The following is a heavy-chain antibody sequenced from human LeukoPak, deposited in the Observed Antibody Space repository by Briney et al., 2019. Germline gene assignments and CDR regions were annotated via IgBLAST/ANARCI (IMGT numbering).Heavy chain of an antibody. CDR3: ARTGTTQNYYYGMDV. Sequence: AASVKVSCKASGGTFSSYAISWVRQAPGQVLEWMGRIIPILGIANYAQKFQGRVTITADKSTSTAYMEQSSLRSEDTAVYYCARTGTTQNYYYGMDVWGQGTTVTVSS. V-gene: IGHV1-69*04. D-gene: IGHD1-1*01. CDR2: IIPILGIA. CDR1: GGTFSSYA. J-gene: IGHJ6*02.